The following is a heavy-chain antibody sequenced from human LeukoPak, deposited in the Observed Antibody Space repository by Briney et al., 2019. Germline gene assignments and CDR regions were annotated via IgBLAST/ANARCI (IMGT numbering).Heavy chain of an antibody. CDR1: GGSISSGSYY. CDR3: ARHYGGYDWFDY. CDR2: IYYSGST. Sequence: SETLSLTCTVSGGSISSGSYYWGWIRQPPGKGLEWIGSIYYSGSTYYNPSLKSRVTTSVDTSKNQFSLKLSSVTAADTAVFYCARHYGGYDWFDYWGQGILVTVSS. D-gene: IGHD5-12*01. V-gene: IGHV4-39*01. J-gene: IGHJ4*02.